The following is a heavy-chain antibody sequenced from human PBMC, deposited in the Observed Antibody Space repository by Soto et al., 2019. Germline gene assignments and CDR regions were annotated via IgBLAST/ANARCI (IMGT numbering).Heavy chain of an antibody. CDR3: ATRFTITSPYFDY. V-gene: IGHV4-39*01. J-gene: IGHJ4*02. Sequence: SETLSLTCTVSGGSTGSTYDYWGWIRQPPGKGLEWIVSTYYSGDTYYNPSLKSRVTTSVDTSKNQPSLKLSSVTAADTAVYYCATRFTITSPYFDYWGQGIQVTVSS. D-gene: IGHD1-1*01. CDR1: GGSTGSTYDY. CDR2: TYYSGDT.